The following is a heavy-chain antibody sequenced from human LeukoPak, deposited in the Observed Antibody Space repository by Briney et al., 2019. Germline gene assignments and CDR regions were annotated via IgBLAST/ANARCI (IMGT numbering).Heavy chain of an antibody. D-gene: IGHD6-19*01. CDR2: IRDSGAST. CDR1: GFTFLTYA. CDR3: AKAGRSGWYPGWPFDI. V-gene: IGHV3-23*01. J-gene: IGHJ3*02. Sequence: GASLRLSCAASGFTFLTYAMSWVRQAPGKGLQWVSVIRDSGASTYYADSVKGRFTISRDNSKNTSYLQMNSLRAEDTAVYYCAKAGRSGWYPGWPFDIWGQGTMVTVSS.